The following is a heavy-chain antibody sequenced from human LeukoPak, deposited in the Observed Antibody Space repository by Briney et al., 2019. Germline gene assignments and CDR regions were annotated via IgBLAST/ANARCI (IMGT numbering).Heavy chain of an antibody. CDR1: GFTVSSNY. CDR2: IYSGGST. V-gene: IGHV3-66*01. CDR3: ARANYGVGYSWFDP. D-gene: IGHD4-17*01. J-gene: IGHJ5*02. Sequence: PGGSLRLSCAASGFTVSSNYMSWVRQAPGKGLEWVSVIYSGGSTYYADSVKGRFTISRDNSKNTLYLQMNSLRAEDTAVYYCARANYGVGYSWFDPWGQGTLVTVSS.